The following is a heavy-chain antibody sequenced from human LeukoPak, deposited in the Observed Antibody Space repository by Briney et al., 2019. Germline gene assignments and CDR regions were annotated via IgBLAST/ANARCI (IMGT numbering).Heavy chain of an antibody. CDR2: MNPNSGNT. J-gene: IGHJ6*02. Sequence: ASVKVSCKASGYTFTSYDINWVRQATGQGLEWMGWMNPNSGNTGYAQKFQGRVTMTRNTSISTAYMELSSLRSEDTAVYYCARVYYTDYCYYGMDVWGQGTTVTVSS. D-gene: IGHD3-10*01. V-gene: IGHV1-8*01. CDR1: GYTFTSYD. CDR3: ARVYYTDYCYYGMDV.